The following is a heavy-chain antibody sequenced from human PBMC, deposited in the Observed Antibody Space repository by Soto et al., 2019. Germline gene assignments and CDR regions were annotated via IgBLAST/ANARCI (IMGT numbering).Heavy chain of an antibody. CDR1: GDRGIDHC. Sequence: QDSWHAAGDRGIDHCSGWVRQMPGKALEWMAIINPGNSATRYSPAFQGQVTISADKSITPTYLEWDSLKASDTAMYFCPRPHNNYVASWGQGPLVTVSS. CDR2: INPGNSAT. D-gene: IGHD2-21*01. J-gene: IGHJ4*02. CDR3: PRPHNNYVAS. V-gene: IGHV5-51*01.